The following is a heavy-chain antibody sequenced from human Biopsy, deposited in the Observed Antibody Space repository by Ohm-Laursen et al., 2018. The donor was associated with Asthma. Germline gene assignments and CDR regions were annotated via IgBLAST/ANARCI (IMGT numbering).Heavy chain of an antibody. Sequence: SLRLSCTAPGFTFSSFAMSWVRQAPGKGLEWVSSISSSGASTNYADSVRGRFTVSRDDSRDTLYLHLNSLTAEDTAVYFCARGGYCSGVTCFPFDRWGQGTRVSVSS. D-gene: IGHD6-19*01. CDR3: ARGGYCSGVTCFPFDR. J-gene: IGHJ4*02. V-gene: IGHV3-23*01. CDR1: GFTFSSFA. CDR2: ISSSGAST.